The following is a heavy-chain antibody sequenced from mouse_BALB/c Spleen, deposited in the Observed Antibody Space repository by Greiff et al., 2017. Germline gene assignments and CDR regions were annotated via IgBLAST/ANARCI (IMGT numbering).Heavy chain of an antibody. CDR3: ARGGNWAFDY. D-gene: IGHD4-1*01. CDR1: GFTFSSFG. V-gene: IGHV5-17*02. J-gene: IGHJ2*01. CDR2: ISSGSSTI. Sequence: EVMLVESGGGLVQPGGSRKLSCAASGFTFSSFGMHWVRQAPEKGLEWVAYISSGSSTIYYADTVKGRFTISRDNPKNTLFLQMTSLRSEDTAMYYCARGGNWAFDYWGQGTTLTVSS.